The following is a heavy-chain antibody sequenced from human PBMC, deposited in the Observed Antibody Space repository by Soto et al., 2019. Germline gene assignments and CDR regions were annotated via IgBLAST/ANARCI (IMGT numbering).Heavy chain of an antibody. V-gene: IGHV3-23*01. J-gene: IGHJ4*02. CDR2: ISGSGGST. Sequence: GGSLRLSCAASGFTFSSYAMSWVRQAPGKGLEWVAAISGSGGSTYYADSVKGRFTISRDNSKNTLYLQMNSLRAEDTAVYYCAKWIRMYYDFWFGYYDYWGQGTMVTVSS. CDR1: GFTFSSYA. CDR3: AKWIRMYYDFWFGYYDY. D-gene: IGHD3-3*01.